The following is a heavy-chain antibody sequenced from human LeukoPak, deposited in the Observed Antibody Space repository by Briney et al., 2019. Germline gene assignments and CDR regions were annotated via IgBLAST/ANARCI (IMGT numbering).Heavy chain of an antibody. V-gene: IGHV1-18*01. J-gene: IGHJ4*02. CDR2: ISAYSGDT. CDR3: ARGRPSDF. Sequence: ASVKVSCKTSGYTFTDFGMSWVRQAPGQGLEWMGWISAYSGDTNYAHSLQGRVTMTTDTSTSTAYMELRSLRSDDTAMYYCARGRPSDFWGQGTLVTVSS. CDR1: GYTFTDFG. D-gene: IGHD3-3*01.